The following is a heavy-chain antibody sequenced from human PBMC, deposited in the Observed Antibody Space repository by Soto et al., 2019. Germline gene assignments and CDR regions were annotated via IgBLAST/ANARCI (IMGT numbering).Heavy chain of an antibody. J-gene: IGHJ3*02. CDR3: ARDYYDSSLGGVGAFDI. CDR2: IYYSGST. CDR1: GCSISSGGYY. Sequence: SETLSLPGPVSGCSISSGGYYWSWIRQHPGKGLEWIGYIYYSGSTYYNPSLKSRVTISVDTSKNQFSLKLSSVTAADTAVYYCARDYYDSSLGGVGAFDIWGQGTMVTVSS. V-gene: IGHV4-31*03. D-gene: IGHD3-22*01.